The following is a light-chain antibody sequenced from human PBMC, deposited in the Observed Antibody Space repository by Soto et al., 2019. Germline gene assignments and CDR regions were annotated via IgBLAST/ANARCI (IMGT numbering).Light chain of an antibody. Sequence: DIQVTQSPSSLSASVGDRVTITCRASQNIFTYLNWYQQRPGKAPNLLIYAASNLQSGVPSRFSGSGSRTDFTLTISSLQPEDFAIYYCQHSYSSPTFGQGTKLEIK. V-gene: IGKV1-39*01. J-gene: IGKJ2*01. CDR3: QHSYSSPT. CDR1: QNIFTY. CDR2: AAS.